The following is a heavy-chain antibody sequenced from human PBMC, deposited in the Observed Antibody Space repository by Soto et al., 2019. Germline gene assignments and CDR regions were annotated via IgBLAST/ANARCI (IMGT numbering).Heavy chain of an antibody. Sequence: EVKLLESGGGLAQPGGSLRLSCVGSGFTFDSYAISWVRQAPGKGLQWISAISGSADGTDYAHSVKGRFTISRDNSRNTVHLQMDSLRVEDTALYYCAKDTVGGYSFWSGYYSDGLDVWSQGTMVTVSS. CDR1: GFTFDSYA. CDR3: AKDTVGGYSFWSGYYSDGLDV. CDR2: ISGSADGT. D-gene: IGHD3-3*01. V-gene: IGHV3-23*01. J-gene: IGHJ3*01.